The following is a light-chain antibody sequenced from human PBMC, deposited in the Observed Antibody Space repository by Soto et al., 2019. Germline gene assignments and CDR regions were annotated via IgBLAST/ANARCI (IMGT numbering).Light chain of an antibody. J-gene: IGLJ3*02. CDR2: ENS. V-gene: IGLV1-51*02. CDR1: SSNIGNNY. Sequence: QSVLTQPPSVSAAPGQKGTISCSGSSSNIGNNYVSWYQQLQGTAPKLLIYENSLRPSGIPDRFSGSKSGTSATLGITGLQTGDEAYYYCGTWDSSLSAGVFGGGTKLTVL. CDR3: GTWDSSLSAGV.